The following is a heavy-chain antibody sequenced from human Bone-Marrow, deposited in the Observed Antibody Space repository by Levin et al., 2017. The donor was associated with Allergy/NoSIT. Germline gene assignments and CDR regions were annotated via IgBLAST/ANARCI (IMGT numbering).Heavy chain of an antibody. CDR3: AKGHDYGDYYFDY. CDR2: ISSDGSYK. CDR1: GFNFSSYG. D-gene: IGHD4-17*01. Sequence: PGGSLRLSCAASGFNFSSYGIHWVRQAPGKGLEWVAVISSDGSYKFSADSVKGRFIISRDNSKNTLYLQMNSLRAEDTAVYYCAKGHDYGDYYFDYWGQGTLVTVSS. V-gene: IGHV3-30*18. J-gene: IGHJ4*02.